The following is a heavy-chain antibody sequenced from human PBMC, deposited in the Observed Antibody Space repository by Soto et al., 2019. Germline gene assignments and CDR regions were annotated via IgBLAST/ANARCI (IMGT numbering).Heavy chain of an antibody. V-gene: IGHV1-18*01. CDR3: VRDAWQQSAGDF. J-gene: IGHJ4*02. Sequence: ASVTVSCKPSGYTLVRHGISWVRQAPAPGFEWMGWISGDNENGNSAQKFQDRVTMTIETSTNTAYMELRNLTADDTALYYCVRDAWQQSAGDFWGQGTLVTVSS. CDR2: ISGDNENG. D-gene: IGHD2-21*01. CDR1: GYTLVRHG.